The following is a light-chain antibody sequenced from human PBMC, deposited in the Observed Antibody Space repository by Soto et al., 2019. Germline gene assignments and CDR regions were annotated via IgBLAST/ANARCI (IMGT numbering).Light chain of an antibody. CDR1: QDINTY. V-gene: IGKV1-9*01. J-gene: IGKJ5*01. CDR3: QQRKSYPIT. CDR2: AAS. Sequence: DIQLTQSPSFLSASVGDRVTITCRASQDINTYLAWYQQKPGKAPKLLIFAASTLQNGVPSRFSGSGSGTEVTVIITSLQPEDFATYYCQQRKSYPITFGQGTRLEIK.